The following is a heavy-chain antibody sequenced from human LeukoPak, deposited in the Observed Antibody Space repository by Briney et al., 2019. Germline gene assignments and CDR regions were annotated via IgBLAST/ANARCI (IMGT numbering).Heavy chain of an antibody. CDR1: GYTFTDYY. D-gene: IGHD5-12*01. CDR3: ARTSSGSFDY. J-gene: IGHJ4*02. CDR2: INPNSGGT. Sequence: ASVKVSCKASGYTFTDYYIHWVRQAPGQGPEWMGWINPNSGGTKYVQKLQGRVTMTRDTSISTAYLELSSLRSDDTAVYYCARTSSGSFDYWGQGTLVTVSS. V-gene: IGHV1-2*02.